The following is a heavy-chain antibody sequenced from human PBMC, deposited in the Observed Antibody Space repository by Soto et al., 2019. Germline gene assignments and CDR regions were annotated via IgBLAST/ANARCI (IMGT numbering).Heavy chain of an antibody. V-gene: IGHV1-18*01. CDR2: ISVYNGNT. Sequence: GASVEVSCKASDYTFTSYGIIWVRQAPGRGLEWIGWISVYNGNTNYAQKFRGRVTMTTDISTTTAYMEMRSLRSDDTAVYYCARSGSSWNLREFDYWGQGTRATVS. CDR1: DYTFTSYG. D-gene: IGHD6-13*01. J-gene: IGHJ4*02. CDR3: ARSGSSWNLREFDY.